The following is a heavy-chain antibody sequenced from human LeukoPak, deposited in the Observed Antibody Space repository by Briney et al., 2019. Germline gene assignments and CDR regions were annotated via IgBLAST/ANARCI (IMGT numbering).Heavy chain of an antibody. CDR3: ARGDYYDSSGYYP. Sequence: GGSLRLSCAASGFTFNGYWMHWVRQAPGKGLVWVSRINEDGDTTTYADSVKGRFTISRDNSKNTLYLQMNSLRAEDTAVYYCARGDYYDSSGYYPWGQGTLVTVSS. CDR2: INEDGDTT. CDR1: GFTFNGYW. J-gene: IGHJ4*02. V-gene: IGHV3-74*01. D-gene: IGHD3-22*01.